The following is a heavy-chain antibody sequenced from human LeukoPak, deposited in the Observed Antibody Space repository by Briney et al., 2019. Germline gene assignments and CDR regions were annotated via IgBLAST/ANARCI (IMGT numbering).Heavy chain of an antibody. CDR3: ARDGATYGAGSYLAY. Sequence: PSETLSLTCTVSDGSISSYFWSWIRQPAGKGLEWIGRIYNSGSPNYNPSLKSRVTMSIDTSKNQFSLKLSSVTAADTAVYYCARDGATYGAGSYLAYWGQGTLVTVSS. J-gene: IGHJ4*02. CDR2: IYNSGSP. CDR1: DGSISSYF. V-gene: IGHV4-4*07. D-gene: IGHD3-10*01.